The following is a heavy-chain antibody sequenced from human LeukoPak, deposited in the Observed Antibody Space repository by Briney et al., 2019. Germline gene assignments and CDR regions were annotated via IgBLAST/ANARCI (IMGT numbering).Heavy chain of an antibody. Sequence: SVKVSCKASGYTFTSYAMHWVRQAPGQGLEWMGGIIPIFGTANYAQNFQGRVTITTDDSTSTAYMELSSLRSEDTAVYYCARGRIPSAFDIWGQGTMVTVSS. CDR1: GYTFTSYA. CDR3: ARGRIPSAFDI. V-gene: IGHV1-69*05. J-gene: IGHJ3*02. CDR2: IIPIFGTA.